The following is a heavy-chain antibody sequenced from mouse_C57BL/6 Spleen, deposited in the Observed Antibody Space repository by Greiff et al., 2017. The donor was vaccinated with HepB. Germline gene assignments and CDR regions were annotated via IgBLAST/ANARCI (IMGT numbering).Heavy chain of an antibody. J-gene: IGHJ3*01. CDR2: ISNGGGST. D-gene: IGHD1-1*01. CDR3: ARHGSSPFAY. CDR1: GFTFSDYY. Sequence: EVKVEESGGGLVQPGGSLKLSCAASGFTFSDYYMYWVRQTPEKRLEWVAYISNGGGSTYYPDTVKGRFTISRDNAKNTLYLQMSRLKSEDTAMYYCARHGSSPFAYWGQGTLVTVSA. V-gene: IGHV5-12*01.